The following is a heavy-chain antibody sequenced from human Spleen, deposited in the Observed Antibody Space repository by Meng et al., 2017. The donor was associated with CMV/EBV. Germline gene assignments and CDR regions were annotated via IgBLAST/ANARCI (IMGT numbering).Heavy chain of an antibody. CDR2: ITGSGLNT. J-gene: IGHJ4*02. CDR3: SRGRTIVTTLGMTRDYCDY. Sequence: GESLKISCAASGFIFNNYAMTWLRQAPGKGLEWVSSITGSGLNTYYADSVKGRFTISRDNSKNTLFLQMSSLRAEDTALYYCSRGRTIVTTLGMTRDYCDYWGQGTLVTVSS. D-gene: IGHD1-26*01. CDR1: GFIFNNYA. V-gene: IGHV3-23*01.